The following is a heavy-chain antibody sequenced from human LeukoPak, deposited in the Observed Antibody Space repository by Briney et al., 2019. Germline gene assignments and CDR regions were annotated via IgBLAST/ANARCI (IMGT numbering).Heavy chain of an antibody. CDR3: ARLIYGL. D-gene: IGHD3/OR15-3a*01. Sequence: PSETLSLTCTGSGGSISSSSYYWGWIRQPPGKGLEWIGSIYYSGSTYYNPSLKSRVTISVDTSKNQFSLKLSSVTAADTAVYYCARLIYGLWGQGTLVTVSS. J-gene: IGHJ4*02. CDR2: IYYSGST. V-gene: IGHV4-39*01. CDR1: GGSISSSSYY.